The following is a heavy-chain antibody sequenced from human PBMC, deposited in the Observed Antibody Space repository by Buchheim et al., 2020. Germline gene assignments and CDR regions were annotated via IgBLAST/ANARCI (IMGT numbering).Heavy chain of an antibody. CDR1: GGSFNSNT. V-gene: IGHV1-69*04. CDR2: IVPLLSFV. J-gene: IGHJ3*01. CDR3: VREGEASWFGHDFALDV. D-gene: IGHD3-16*02. Sequence: QDHLVQSGAEVKKPGSSVKVSCKASGGSFNSNTISWVRQAPGQGLQWLGKIVPLLSFVDYGHHFQGRMTLSADKSTGTAYLELSSLRSEDTGVYYCVREGEASWFGHDFALDVWGQGT.